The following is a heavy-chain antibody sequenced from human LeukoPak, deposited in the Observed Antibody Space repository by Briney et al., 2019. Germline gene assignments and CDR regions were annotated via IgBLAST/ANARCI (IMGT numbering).Heavy chain of an antibody. CDR2: IYSGDTT. D-gene: IGHD1-26*01. J-gene: IGHJ4*02. V-gene: IGHV3-53*01. CDR1: EFTVSSNY. CDR3: ARGGSWNDFDY. Sequence: PGGSLRLSCAASEFTVSSNYMSWVRQAPGKGLEWVSVIYSGDTTYYADSVKGRFTISRDNSKITLYPQMSSLRAEDTAVYYCARGGSWNDFDYWGQGTLVTVSS.